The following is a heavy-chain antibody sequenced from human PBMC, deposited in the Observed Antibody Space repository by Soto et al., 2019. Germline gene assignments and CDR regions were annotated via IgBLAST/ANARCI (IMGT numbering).Heavy chain of an antibody. CDR3: ARKHYIDY. Sequence: QVQLQQWGAGLLKPSETLSLTCAVYGGSFVGYYWSWIRQPPGKGLEWIGEINHSGSTNYNPSLKSRVTISVDTSKNQFSLKLSSVTAADTSVYYCARKHYIDYWGQGTLVTVSS. CDR2: INHSGST. CDR1: GGSFVGYY. J-gene: IGHJ4*02. V-gene: IGHV4-34*01.